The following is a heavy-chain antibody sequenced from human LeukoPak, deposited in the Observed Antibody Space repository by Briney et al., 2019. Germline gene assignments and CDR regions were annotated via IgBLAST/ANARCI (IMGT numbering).Heavy chain of an antibody. CDR2: IYHSGST. Sequence: PSETLSLTCAVSGGSISSSNWWSWVRQPPGKGLEWIGEIYHSGSTNYNPSLKSRVTISVDKSKNQFSLKLSSVTAADTAVYYCARATRGYSYGTKAGFDYWGQGTLVTVSS. J-gene: IGHJ4*02. CDR1: GGSISSSNW. CDR3: ARATRGYSYGTKAGFDY. D-gene: IGHD5-18*01. V-gene: IGHV4-4*02.